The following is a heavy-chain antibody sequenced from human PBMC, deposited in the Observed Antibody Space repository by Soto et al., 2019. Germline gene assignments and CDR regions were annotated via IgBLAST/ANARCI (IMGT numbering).Heavy chain of an antibody. CDR1: GGSISSGGYY. Sequence: SETLSLTCTVSGGSISSGGYYWSWIRQHPGKGLEWIGYIYYSGSTYYNPSLKSRVTISVDTSKNQFSLKLSSVTAADTAVYYCARVSMRYDSGVVDVWAKGPRSPSP. CDR3: ARVSMRYDSGVVDV. CDR2: IYYSGST. V-gene: IGHV4-31*03. J-gene: IGHJ6*02. D-gene: IGHD3-22*01.